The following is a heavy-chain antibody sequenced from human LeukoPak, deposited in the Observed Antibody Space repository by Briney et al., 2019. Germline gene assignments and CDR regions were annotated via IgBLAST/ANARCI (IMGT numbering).Heavy chain of an antibody. CDR1: EFKFSNYG. D-gene: IGHD6-13*01. CDR2: IWYDGSNQ. Sequence: GGSLRLSCAASEFKFSNYGMHWVRQAPGKGLEWVAVIWYDGSNQYYADSVKGRFTISRDNSKNTLYLQMNSLRAEDTAVYYCARDISSRWYDYWGQGTLVTVSS. CDR3: ARDISSRWYDY. J-gene: IGHJ4*02. V-gene: IGHV3-33*01.